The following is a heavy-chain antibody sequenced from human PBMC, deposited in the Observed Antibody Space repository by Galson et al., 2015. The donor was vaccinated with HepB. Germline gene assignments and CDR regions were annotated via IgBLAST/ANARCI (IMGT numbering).Heavy chain of an antibody. CDR1: GFTFSSYG. J-gene: IGHJ4*02. Sequence: SLRLSCAASGFTFSSYGMHWVRQAPGKGLEWVAVISYDGSNKYYADSVKGRFTISRDNSKNTLYLQMNSLRAEDTAVYYCAKDGAPRVCIFGVANFDYWGQGTLVTVSS. V-gene: IGHV3-30*18. D-gene: IGHD3-3*02. CDR2: ISYDGSNK. CDR3: AKDGAPRVCIFGVANFDY.